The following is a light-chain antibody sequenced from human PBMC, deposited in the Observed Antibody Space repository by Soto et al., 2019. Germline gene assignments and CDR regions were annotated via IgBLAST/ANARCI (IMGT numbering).Light chain of an antibody. CDR2: GAS. Sequence: EIVLTQSPGTLSLSPGERATLSCRASQSVSSYYLAWYQQKPGQAPRLLIYGASSRATGIPDRFSGSGSGTDLTLTISRLEPEDFAVYYCQQYGSSPRTFGQGTKVEIK. V-gene: IGKV3-20*01. J-gene: IGKJ1*01. CDR3: QQYGSSPRT. CDR1: QSVSSYY.